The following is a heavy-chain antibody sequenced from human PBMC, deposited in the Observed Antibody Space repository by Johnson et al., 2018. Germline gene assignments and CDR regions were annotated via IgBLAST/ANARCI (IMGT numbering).Heavy chain of an antibody. Sequence: QVQLVQSGGAVVQPGRSLRLSCAPSGFTFSNYGMHWVRQAPGKGLEWVSGLWYHGSKTHYADSVKGRFTISRDNSKNMLYLQVNSLIAEDTAVYYCARDDCGSPSCFGLWGQGTLVTVSS. CDR2: LWYHGSKT. J-gene: IGHJ4*02. CDR3: ARDDCGSPSCFGL. CDR1: GFTFSNYG. V-gene: IGHV3-33*01. D-gene: IGHD2-2*01.